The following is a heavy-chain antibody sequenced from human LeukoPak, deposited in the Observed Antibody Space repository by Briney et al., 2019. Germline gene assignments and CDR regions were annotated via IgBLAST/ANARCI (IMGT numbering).Heavy chain of an antibody. CDR3: ARDTNGDGWFDP. Sequence: GGSLRLSCAASGFTFSSYETNWVRQAPGKGLEWVSYISSGGSIIYYADSVKGRFTISRDNAKNSLYLQMNSLRAEDTSVYYCARDTNGDGWFDPWGQGTLVTVSS. J-gene: IGHJ5*02. CDR2: ISSGGSII. CDR1: GFTFSSYE. D-gene: IGHD4-17*01. V-gene: IGHV3-48*03.